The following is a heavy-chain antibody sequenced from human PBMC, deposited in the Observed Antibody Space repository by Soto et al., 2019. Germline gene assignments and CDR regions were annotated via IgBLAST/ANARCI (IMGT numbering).Heavy chain of an antibody. CDR1: GGSITSANW. V-gene: IGHV4-4*02. J-gene: IGHJ5*02. CDR3: ARQVPAAIRLGWFDP. Sequence: SETLSLTCALSGGSITSANWWTWVRQPPGGGLEWIGEISHSGSTYYRPSLKSRVTISVDTSKNQFSLKLSSVTAADTAVYYCARQVPAAIRLGWFDPWGQGTLVTVSS. D-gene: IGHD2-2*02. CDR2: ISHSGST.